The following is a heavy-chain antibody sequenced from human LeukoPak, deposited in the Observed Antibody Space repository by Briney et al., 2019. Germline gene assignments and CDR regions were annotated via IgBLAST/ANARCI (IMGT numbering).Heavy chain of an antibody. Sequence: PGGSLRLSCAASGFTFSSYAMSWVRQAPGKGLEWVSAIGGSGGSTYYADSVKGRFTISRDNSKNTLYLQMNSLRAEDTAVYYCAKATRDSSGYYQYYFDYWGQGTLVTVSS. J-gene: IGHJ4*02. CDR3: AKATRDSSGYYQYYFDY. V-gene: IGHV3-23*01. CDR2: IGGSGGST. CDR1: GFTFSSYA. D-gene: IGHD3-22*01.